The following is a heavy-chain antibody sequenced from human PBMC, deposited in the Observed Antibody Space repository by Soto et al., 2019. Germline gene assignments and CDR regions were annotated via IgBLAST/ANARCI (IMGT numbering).Heavy chain of an antibody. D-gene: IGHD1-26*01. J-gene: IGHJ6*02. Sequence: QVQLVQSGAEVKKPGSSVKVSCKASGGTFSSYAISWVRQAPGQGLEWMGGIIPIFGTANYAQKFQGRVTITADESTSTAYMELSSLSSEDTAVYYCANRSGSYYHYYYYGMDVWGQGTTVTVSS. CDR1: GGTFSSYA. V-gene: IGHV1-69*01. CDR2: IIPIFGTA. CDR3: ANRSGSYYHYYYYGMDV.